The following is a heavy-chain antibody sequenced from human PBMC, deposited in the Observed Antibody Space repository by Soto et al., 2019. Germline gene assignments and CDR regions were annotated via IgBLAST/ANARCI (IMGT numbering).Heavy chain of an antibody. CDR1: GVSITDDNYY. CDR3: AGGLSGDKVDQ. J-gene: IGHJ4*02. V-gene: IGHV4-30-4*01. CDR2: LYPGVTT. D-gene: IGHD2-21*01. Sequence: QLHLQESGPRLVKPSQTLSLTCTVSGVSITDDNYYWSWIRQSPGKGLEWIGHLYPGVTTYTNPSLKSRPTISVDTSKTQFSLNLNSVTAADAAVYYCAGGLSGDKVDQWGQGTLVTVSS.